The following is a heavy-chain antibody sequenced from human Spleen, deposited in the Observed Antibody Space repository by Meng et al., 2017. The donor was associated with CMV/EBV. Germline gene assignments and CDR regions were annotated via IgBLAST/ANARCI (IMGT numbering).Heavy chain of an antibody. CDR3: ARNVGSPDYRTDS. V-gene: IGHV1-8*03. CDR2: MNPNSGNT. Sequence: ASVKVSCKASGYTFTSYDINWVRQAAGQGLEWMGWMNPNSGNTAYAQKFQGRVIFTRNNSISTVYMDLSSLTSEDTAVYYCARNVGSPDYRTDSWGQGTLVTVSS. CDR1: GYTFTSYD. D-gene: IGHD5-12*01. J-gene: IGHJ4*02.